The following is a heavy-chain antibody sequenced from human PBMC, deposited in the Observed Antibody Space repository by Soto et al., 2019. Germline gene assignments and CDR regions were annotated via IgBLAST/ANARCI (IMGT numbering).Heavy chain of an antibody. Sequence: GASVKVSCKASGFTFTSSAVQWVRQARGQRLEWIGWIVVGSGNTNYAQKFQERVTITRDMSTSTAYMELSSLRSEDTAVYYCAADGVTYDSSGYYARPRVNFDYWGQGTLVTVSS. J-gene: IGHJ4*02. CDR2: IVVGSGNT. CDR1: GFTFTSSA. CDR3: AADGVTYDSSGYYARPRVNFDY. D-gene: IGHD3-22*01. V-gene: IGHV1-58*01.